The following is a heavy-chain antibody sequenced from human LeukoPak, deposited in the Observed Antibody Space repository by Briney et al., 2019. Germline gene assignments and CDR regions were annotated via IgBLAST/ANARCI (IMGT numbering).Heavy chain of an antibody. V-gene: IGHV1-8*01. Sequence: ASVKVSCKASGYAFTSYDFNWVRQATGQRPEWMGWMSPNSGDTGYAQKFQDRVTMTRNTSINTAYMELSSLRSDDTAVYCCARGPPNWGYDYWGPGTRVTVSS. D-gene: IGHD7-27*01. CDR2: MSPNSGDT. CDR1: GYAFTSYD. CDR3: ARGPPNWGYDY. J-gene: IGHJ4*02.